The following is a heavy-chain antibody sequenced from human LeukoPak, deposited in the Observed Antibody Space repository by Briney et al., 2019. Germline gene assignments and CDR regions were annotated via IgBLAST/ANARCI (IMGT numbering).Heavy chain of an antibody. CDR2: IYTSGST. CDR3: ARGLAAAASYYYYYYYMDV. D-gene: IGHD6-13*01. J-gene: IGHJ6*03. CDR1: GGSISIYY. Sequence: SETLSLTCTVSGGSISIYYWSWIRQPAGKVLEWIGRIYTSGSTNYNPSLKSRVTMSVDTSKNQFSLKLSSVTAADTAVYYCARGLAAAASYYYYYYYMDVWGKGTTVTVSS. V-gene: IGHV4-4*07.